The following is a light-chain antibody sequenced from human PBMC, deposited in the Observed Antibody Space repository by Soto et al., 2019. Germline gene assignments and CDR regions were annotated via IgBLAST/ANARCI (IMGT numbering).Light chain of an antibody. V-gene: IGLV3-9*01. J-gene: IGLJ2*01. CDR1: SIGSKN. CDR3: QVWDSSTVV. Sequence: SYELTQPLSVSVVLGQTARITCGGNSIGSKNVHWYLQKPGQAPVLVIYRDINRPSGIPERFSGSNSGNTATLTISRAQAGDDADYYCQVWDSSTVVFGGGTKLTVL. CDR2: RDI.